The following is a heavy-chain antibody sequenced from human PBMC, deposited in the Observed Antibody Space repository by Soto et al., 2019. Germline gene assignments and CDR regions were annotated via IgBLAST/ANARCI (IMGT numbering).Heavy chain of an antibody. CDR3: ARGRVLLWFGEFPSRYYYYGMDV. V-gene: IGHV4-34*01. D-gene: IGHD3-10*01. CDR1: GGSFSGYY. Sequence: SETLSLTCAVYGGSFSGYYWSWIRQPPGKGLEWIGEINHSGSTNYNPSLKSRVTISVDTSKNQFSLKLSSVTAADTAVYYCARGRVLLWFGEFPSRYYYYGMDVWGQGTTVTVS. CDR2: INHSGST. J-gene: IGHJ6*02.